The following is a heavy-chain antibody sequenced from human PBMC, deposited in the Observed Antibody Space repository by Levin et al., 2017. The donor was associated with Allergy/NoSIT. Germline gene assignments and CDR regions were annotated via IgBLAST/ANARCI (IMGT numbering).Heavy chain of an antibody. CDR2: IDSGGTT. Sequence: GESLKISCTASGFSVSSSYMSWVRLAPGKGLEWVSIIDSGGTTYYADSVKGRFTTSRDNSKHTLYLQMDSLRPDDTAGYYCAMDGGRSLLHYWGQGTLVTVSS. CDR3: AMDGGRSLLHY. D-gene: IGHD3/OR15-3a*01. CDR1: GFSVSSSY. V-gene: IGHV3-53*01. J-gene: IGHJ4*02.